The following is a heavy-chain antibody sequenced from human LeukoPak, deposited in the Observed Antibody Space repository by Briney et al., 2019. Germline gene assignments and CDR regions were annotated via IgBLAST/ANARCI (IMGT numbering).Heavy chain of an antibody. J-gene: IGHJ6*04. D-gene: IGHD3-3*01. Sequence: GGSLRLTCAASGFTFSSYGMHWVRQAPGKGLEWVANIKEDGSDKQYVDSVRGRFTISKDNAKNSVSLQMDGLRAEDTAVYHCVRESDVWSGPGIGRPLDVWGKGTTVTVSS. V-gene: IGHV3-7*01. CDR2: IKEDGSDK. CDR3: VRESDVWSGPGIGRPLDV. CDR1: GFTFSSYG.